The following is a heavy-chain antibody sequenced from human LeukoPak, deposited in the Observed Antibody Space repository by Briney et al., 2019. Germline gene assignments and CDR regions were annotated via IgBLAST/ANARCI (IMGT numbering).Heavy chain of an antibody. J-gene: IGHJ3*02. V-gene: IGHV3-23*01. CDR2: ISGSGGST. CDR1: GFTFSSYA. D-gene: IGHD3-16*02. CDR3: AKDLSDSNDAFDI. Sequence: GGSLRLSRAASGFTFSSYAMSWVRQAPGKGLEWVSAISGSGGSTYYADSVKGRFTISRDNSKNTLYLQMNSLRAEDTAVYYCAKDLSDSNDAFDIWGQGTMVTVSS.